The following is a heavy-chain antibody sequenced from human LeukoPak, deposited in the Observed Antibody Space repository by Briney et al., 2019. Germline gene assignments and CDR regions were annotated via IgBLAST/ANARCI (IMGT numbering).Heavy chain of an antibody. D-gene: IGHD3-10*01. J-gene: IGHJ4*02. CDR1: GYTFTDYY. CDR3: ARARDYYGSGSYRFYFDY. V-gene: IGHV1-2*02. Sequence: ASVKVSCKASGYTFTDYYMNWVRQAPGQGLEWMGWINPNSGGTNYAQKFQGRVTMTRDTSISTAYMELSRLRSDDTAMYYCARARDYYGSGSYRFYFDYWGQGTLVTVSS. CDR2: INPNSGGT.